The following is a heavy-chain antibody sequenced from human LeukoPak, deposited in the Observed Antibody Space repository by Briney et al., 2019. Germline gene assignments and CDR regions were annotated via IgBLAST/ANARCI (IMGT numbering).Heavy chain of an antibody. CDR2: IYYSGST. CDR3: ARQPGYSGYDQYYFDY. J-gene: IGHJ4*02. V-gene: IGHV4-39*07. Sequence: PSETLSLTCTVSGGSISSSSYYWGWIRQPPGKGLEWIGSIYYSGSTYYNPSLKSRVTISVDTSKNQFSLKLSSVTAADTAVYYCARQPGYSGYDQYYFDYWGQGTLVTVSS. CDR1: GGSISSSSYY. D-gene: IGHD5-12*01.